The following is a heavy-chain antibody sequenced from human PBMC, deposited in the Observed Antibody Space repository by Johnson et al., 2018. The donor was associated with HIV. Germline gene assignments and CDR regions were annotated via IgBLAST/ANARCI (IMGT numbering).Heavy chain of an antibody. CDR2: IYSGGST. D-gene: IGHD6-6*01. CDR3: ARDRIAARLWAFDI. V-gene: IGHV3-53*01. CDR1: GFTVSSNY. J-gene: IGHJ3*02. Sequence: GGGLVQPGRSLRLSCAASGFTVSSNYMSWVRQAPGKGLEWVSVIYSGGSTYYADSVKGRFTISRDNSKNTLYLQMNSLRAEDTAVYYCARDRIAARLWAFDIWGQGTMVTVSS.